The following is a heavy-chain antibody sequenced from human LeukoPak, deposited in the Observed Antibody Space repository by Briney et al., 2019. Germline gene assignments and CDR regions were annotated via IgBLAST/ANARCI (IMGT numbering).Heavy chain of an antibody. D-gene: IGHD6-6*01. CDR3: ARYSSSST. CDR2: ISYDGSNK. CDR1: GFTFSSYA. J-gene: IGHJ4*02. V-gene: IGHV3-30-3*01. Sequence: PGRSLRLSCAASGFTFSSYATHWVRQAPGKGLEWVAVISYDGSNKYFADSVKGRFTISRDNSKNTLYLQMNSLRAEDTAVYYCARYSSSSTWGQGTLVTVSS.